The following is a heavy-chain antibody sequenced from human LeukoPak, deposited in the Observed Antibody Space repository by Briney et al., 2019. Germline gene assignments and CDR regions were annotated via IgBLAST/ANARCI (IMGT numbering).Heavy chain of an antibody. J-gene: IGHJ3*02. V-gene: IGHV4-39*02. CDR2: VRYGEST. Sequence: SETLSLTCTVSGGPMGSNTHFWPSVRQPPAGGQEWIGSVRYGESTHYTPAVNSQISISADTSNNHSSLHLTPLRPARTALYCCGRGSDDSWFSRYDAFDIWGQGTMVTVSS. D-gene: IGHD6-13*01. CDR3: GRGSDDSWFSRYDAFDI. CDR1: GGPMGSNTHF.